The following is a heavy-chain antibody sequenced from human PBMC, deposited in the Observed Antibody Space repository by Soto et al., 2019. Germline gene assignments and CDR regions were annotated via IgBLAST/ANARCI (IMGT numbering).Heavy chain of an antibody. CDR3: ARRGYSGYDYYYYGMDV. CDR1: GYSFTSYW. CDR2: IYPGDSDT. Sequence: GESLKISCKGSGYSFTSYWIGWVRQMPGKGLEWMGIIYPGDSDTRYSPSFQGQVTISADKSISTAYLQWSSLKASDTAMYYCARRGYSGYDYYYYGMDVWGQGTTVTVSS. V-gene: IGHV5-51*01. J-gene: IGHJ6*02. D-gene: IGHD5-12*01.